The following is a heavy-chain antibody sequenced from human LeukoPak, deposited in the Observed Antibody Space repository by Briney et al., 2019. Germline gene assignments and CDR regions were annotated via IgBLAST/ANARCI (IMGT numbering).Heavy chain of an antibody. J-gene: IGHJ3*02. CDR1: GGSISSYY. D-gene: IGHD1-26*01. Sequence: SETLSLTCTASGGSISSYYWSWIRQPPGKGLEWIGYIYYSGSTNYNPSLKSRVTISVDTSKNQFSLKLSSVTAADTAVYYCARDDAMSYDAFDIWGQGTMVTVSS. V-gene: IGHV4-59*01. CDR3: ARDDAMSYDAFDI. CDR2: IYYSGST.